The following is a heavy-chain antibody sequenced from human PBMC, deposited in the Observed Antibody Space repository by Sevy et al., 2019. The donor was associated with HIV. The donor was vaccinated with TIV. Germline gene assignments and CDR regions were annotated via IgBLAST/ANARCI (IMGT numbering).Heavy chain of an antibody. V-gene: IGHV3-33*01. CDR3: ARGRVAATTSYYFDY. Sequence: GGSLRLSCAASGFTFSSYAMHWVRQAPGKGLEWVGFIWHDGSQKYYADSVRGRFTFSRDNSKNTLFLQVSSLRAEDMAVYYCARGRVAATTSYYFDYWGQGTLVTVSS. D-gene: IGHD1-26*01. CDR2: IWHDGSQK. CDR1: GFTFSSYA. J-gene: IGHJ4*02.